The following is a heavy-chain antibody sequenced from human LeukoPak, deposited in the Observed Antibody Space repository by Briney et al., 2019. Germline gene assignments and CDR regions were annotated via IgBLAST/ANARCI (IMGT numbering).Heavy chain of an antibody. Sequence: GGSLRLSCAASGFTFSSNAIHWVRQAPGQGLEWVAFISYDGSNKYYTDSVKGRFTISRDNSKNTLYLQMDSLTTEDTAVYYCARRMPGSLDYWGQGTLVTASS. CDR1: GFTFSSNA. D-gene: IGHD2-2*01. CDR3: ARRMPGSLDY. J-gene: IGHJ4*02. V-gene: IGHV3-30*04. CDR2: ISYDGSNK.